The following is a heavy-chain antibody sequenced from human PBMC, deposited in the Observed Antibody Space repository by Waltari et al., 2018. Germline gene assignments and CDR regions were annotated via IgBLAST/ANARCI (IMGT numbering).Heavy chain of an antibody. J-gene: IGHJ3*01. CDR3: AKRKPVFSYPQGLAFDV. CDR1: ATPSRHFA. CDR2: IFSDGKDS. V-gene: IGHV3-30-3*02. Sequence: QVHLVESGLAVVHPGRSLRLSCASSATPSRHFARHSFRQAPGKGLDVLSFIFSDGKDSDSAESVKGRFTISRDDSNNLLYLQMNSLRLEDTAVYYCAKRKPVFSYPQGLAFDVWGQGTVVSVSS. D-gene: IGHD3-16*02.